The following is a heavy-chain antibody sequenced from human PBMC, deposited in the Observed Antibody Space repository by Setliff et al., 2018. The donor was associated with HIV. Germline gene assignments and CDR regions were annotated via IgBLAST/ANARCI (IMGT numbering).Heavy chain of an antibody. V-gene: IGHV1-24*01. Sequence: ASVKVSCKVSGYTLTELSIHWVRQAPGKGLEWMGGFDPQYDKTFYAQKFQGRVTMSEDTSTDTAYMELSSPRSEDTAVYYCARERLGRSGFEYLQHWGQGTLVTVSS. CDR2: FDPQYDKT. CDR3: ARERLGRSGFEYLQH. J-gene: IGHJ1*01. D-gene: IGHD3-22*01. CDR1: GYTLTELS.